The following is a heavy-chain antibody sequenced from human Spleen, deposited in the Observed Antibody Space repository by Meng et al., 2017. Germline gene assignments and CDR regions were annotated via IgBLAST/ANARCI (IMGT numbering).Heavy chain of an antibody. CDR1: GGSFSGYY. CDR2: INHSGST. V-gene: IGHV4-34*01. CDR3: ARDEDISAAGKLFGDY. J-gene: IGHJ4*02. Sequence: QGRLQQWAAGVLKPSETLPLPCAVYGGSFSGYYWSWIRQPPGKGLEWIGEINHSGSTNYNPSLKSRVTISVDTSKNQFSLKLSSVTAADTAVYYCARDEDISAAGKLFGDYWGQGTLVTVSS. D-gene: IGHD6-13*01.